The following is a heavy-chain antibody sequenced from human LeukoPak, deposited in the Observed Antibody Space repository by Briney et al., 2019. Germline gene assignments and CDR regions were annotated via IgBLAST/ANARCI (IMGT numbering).Heavy chain of an antibody. V-gene: IGHV1-2*02. CDR2: INPNSGGT. J-gene: IGHJ6*03. Sequence: ASVKVSCKASGYTFTGYYMHRVRQAPGPGLEWMGWINPNSGGTNYEQKLQRRVTMTRDTSISKAYIDLSRMRSDATAVYHCARDVHPDISTSYYYYYYMDLWGKGTTVTVSS. CDR1: GYTFTGYY. D-gene: IGHD3-9*01. CDR3: ARDVHPDISTSYYYYYYMDL.